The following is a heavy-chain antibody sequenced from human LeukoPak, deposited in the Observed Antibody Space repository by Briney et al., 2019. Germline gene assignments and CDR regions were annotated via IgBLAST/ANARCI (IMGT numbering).Heavy chain of an antibody. CDR2: ISYDGSNK. Sequence: TGRSLRLSCAASGFTFSSYGMHWVRQAPGKGLEWVAVISYDGSNKYYADSVKGRFTISRDNSKNTLYLQMNSLRAEDTAVYYCAKEGDILTGYYPPGYFDYWGQGTLVTVCS. D-gene: IGHD3-9*01. V-gene: IGHV3-30*18. CDR1: GFTFSSYG. J-gene: IGHJ4*02. CDR3: AKEGDILTGYYPPGYFDY.